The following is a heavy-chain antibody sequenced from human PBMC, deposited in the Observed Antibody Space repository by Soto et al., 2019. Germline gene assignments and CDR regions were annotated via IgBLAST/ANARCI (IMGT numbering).Heavy chain of an antibody. CDR2: IGQDGSEK. V-gene: IGHV3-7*01. CDR1: LFTFSCYW. Sequence: EVQLVESGGGLVQPGGSLRLSCEASLFTFSCYWMTWVRLAPGKGLEWVANIGQDGSEKYYVDSVKGRFTISRDNAKNSLSLQMNNLRPDDTAVYYCARAGSNYFASGSSLPYYMDVWGKGTTVTVSS. D-gene: IGHD3-10*01. CDR3: ARAGSNYFASGSSLPYYMDV. J-gene: IGHJ6*03.